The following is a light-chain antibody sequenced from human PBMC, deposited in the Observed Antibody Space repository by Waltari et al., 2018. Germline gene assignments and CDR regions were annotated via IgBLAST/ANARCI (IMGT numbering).Light chain of an antibody. J-gene: IGKJ2*01. V-gene: IGKV3-11*01. CDR3: QQRSNWPLYT. Sequence: EIVLTQSPATLTLSPGERATLSCRASQTVDSFLAWYQQKPGQAPRLLIYGASNRATVIPARFSGSGSGTDFTLTISSLEPEDFALYYCQQRSNWPLYTFGQGTKLEI. CDR1: QTVDSF. CDR2: GAS.